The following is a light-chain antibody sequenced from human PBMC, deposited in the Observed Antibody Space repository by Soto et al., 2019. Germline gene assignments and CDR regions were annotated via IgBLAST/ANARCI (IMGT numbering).Light chain of an antibody. CDR2: DAS. V-gene: IGKV1-33*01. CDR3: QQYDSVPELT. J-gene: IGKJ4*02. CDR1: QEIATY. Sequence: DIQMTQSPSSLSASLGARITITCQASQEIATYLNGYQQKAGKAPEVVIYDASNSQTGVPSKFSGSGYGTHFTLTISSLQPEDTSTHYGQQYDSVPELTFGGGTKVEI.